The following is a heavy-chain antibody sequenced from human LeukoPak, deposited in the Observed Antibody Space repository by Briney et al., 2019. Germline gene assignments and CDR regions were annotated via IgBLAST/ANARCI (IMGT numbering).Heavy chain of an antibody. J-gene: IGHJ4*02. D-gene: IGHD6-13*01. CDR1: GFTFSSYA. CDR2: ISYDGSNK. CDR3: ARWAPYSCSWYFDY. Sequence: GRSLRLSCAASGFTFSSYAMHWVRQAPGKGLEWVAVISYDGSNKYYADSVKGRFTFSRDNSKNTLYLQMNSLRAEDTAVYYCARWAPYSCSWYFDYWGQGTLVTVSS. V-gene: IGHV3-30*04.